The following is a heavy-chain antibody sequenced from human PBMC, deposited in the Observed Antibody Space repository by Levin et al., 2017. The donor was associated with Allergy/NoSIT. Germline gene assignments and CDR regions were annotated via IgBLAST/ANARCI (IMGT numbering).Heavy chain of an antibody. CDR2: IIPIFGTA. D-gene: IGHD1-1*01. Sequence: ASVKVSCKASGGTFSSYAISWVRQAPGQGLEWMGGIIPIFGTANYAQKFQGRVTITADESTSTAYMELSSLRSEDTAVYYCARPQGATGTTEPYYYYMDVWGKGTTVTVSS. V-gene: IGHV1-69*13. CDR3: ARPQGATGTTEPYYYYMDV. CDR1: GGTFSSYA. J-gene: IGHJ6*03.